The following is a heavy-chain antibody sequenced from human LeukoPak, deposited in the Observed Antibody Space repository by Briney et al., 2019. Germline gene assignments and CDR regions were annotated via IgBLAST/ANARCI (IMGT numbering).Heavy chain of an antibody. Sequence: PPETLSLTCTVSGGSISGYYWSWIRQPPGKGLEWIGYIDYSGSTNYNPSLKSRVTISVDTSKNQFSLRLRYVTAADTAVYYCARTASTVTTAIDYWGQGTLVTVSS. CDR1: GGSISGYY. CDR3: ARTASTVTTAIDY. V-gene: IGHV4-59*01. J-gene: IGHJ4*02. CDR2: IDYSGST. D-gene: IGHD4-17*01.